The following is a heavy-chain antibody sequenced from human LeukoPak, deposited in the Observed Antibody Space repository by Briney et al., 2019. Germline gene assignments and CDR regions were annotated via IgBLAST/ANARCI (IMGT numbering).Heavy chain of an antibody. CDR1: GFTFSSYP. V-gene: IGHV3-64D*06. CDR2: INTNGGST. CDR3: VRKGYGDSLFDY. Sequence: PGGSLTLPCSSSGFTFSSYPMHWVRPPPWKGLEYLSPINTNGGSTNYADSVNGRFTISRDNSKNTLYLQMNILRAEDAAVYYCVRKGYGDSLFDYWGQGTLVTVSS. J-gene: IGHJ4*02. D-gene: IGHD4-17*01.